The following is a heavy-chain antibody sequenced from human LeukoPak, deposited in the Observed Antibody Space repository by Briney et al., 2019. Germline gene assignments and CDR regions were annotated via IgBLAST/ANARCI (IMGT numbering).Heavy chain of an antibody. D-gene: IGHD4-17*01. Sequence: SETLSLTCTVSGGSISSYSWSWIRQPPGKGLEWIGYIYHSGSTYYNPSLKSRVTISVDRSKNQFSLKLSSVTAADTAVYYCARGGDGDYAFDIWGQGTMVTVSS. V-gene: IGHV4-30-2*01. CDR2: IYHSGST. CDR1: GGSISSYS. J-gene: IGHJ3*02. CDR3: ARGGDGDYAFDI.